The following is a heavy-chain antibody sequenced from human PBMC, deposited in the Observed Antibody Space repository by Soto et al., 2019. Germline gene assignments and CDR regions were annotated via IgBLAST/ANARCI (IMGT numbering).Heavy chain of an antibody. V-gene: IGHV3-11*05. J-gene: IGHJ4*02. Sequence: QVQLVESGGDLVKPGGSLRLSCAASGFTFSDYSMSWIRQAPGKGLEWVSYISSRSTYTNYVDSVKGRFTISRDNANNSLYRQMNSLRVDDTAVYYCARDRGGAAAATNFDYWGQGTLVTVSS. CDR1: GFTFSDYS. D-gene: IGHD6-13*01. CDR3: ARDRGGAAAATNFDY. CDR2: ISSRSTYT.